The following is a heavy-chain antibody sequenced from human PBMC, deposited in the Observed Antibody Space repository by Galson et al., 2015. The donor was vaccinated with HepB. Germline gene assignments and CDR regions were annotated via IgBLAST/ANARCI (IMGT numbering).Heavy chain of an antibody. CDR2: IYWDDDK. CDR1: GFSVSTSGVA. V-gene: IGHV2-5*02. CDR3: AHGREVVGTAVIAFDI. J-gene: IGHJ3*02. D-gene: IGHD2-2*01. Sequence: PALVKPTQTLTLTCTFSGFSVSTSGVAVGWLRQPPGKALEWLGHIYWDDDKRYTPSLKSRLTFTKDTSKNQVVLTMTNMDPVDTATYYCAHGREVVGTAVIAFDIWGQGTMVSVSP.